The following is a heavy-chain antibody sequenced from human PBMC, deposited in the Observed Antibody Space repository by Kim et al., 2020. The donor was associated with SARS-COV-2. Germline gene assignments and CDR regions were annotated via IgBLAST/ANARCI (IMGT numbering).Heavy chain of an antibody. V-gene: IGHV5-51*01. CDR1: GYSFTSYW. J-gene: IGHJ5*02. D-gene: IGHD2-2*02. Sequence: GESLKISCKGSGYSFTSYWIGWVRQMPGKGLEWMGIIYPGDSDTRYSPSFQGQVTISADKSISTAYLQWSSLKASDTAMYYCARGRYCSSTSCYIGGNWFDPWGQGTLVTVSS. CDR2: IYPGDSDT. CDR3: ARGRYCSSTSCYIGGNWFDP.